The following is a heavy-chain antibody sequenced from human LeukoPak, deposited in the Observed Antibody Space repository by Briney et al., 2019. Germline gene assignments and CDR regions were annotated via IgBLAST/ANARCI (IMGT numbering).Heavy chain of an antibody. CDR3: ARDRYYSFDY. D-gene: IGHD2-15*01. CDR2: INSDGSTT. J-gene: IGHJ4*02. CDR1: RFTFSSDW. Sequence: GGSLRLSCAASRFTFSSDWMHWARQAPGKGLVWVSRINSDGSTTKYADSVRGRFTISRDNAKNTLYLQTNSLGAEDTAVYYCARDRYYSFDYWGQGTLVTVSS. V-gene: IGHV3-74*03.